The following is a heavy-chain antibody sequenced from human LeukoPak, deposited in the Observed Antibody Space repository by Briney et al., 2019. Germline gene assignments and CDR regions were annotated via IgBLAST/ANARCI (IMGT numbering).Heavy chain of an antibody. V-gene: IGHV1-69*05. Sequence: GASVKVSCKASGGTFSSYAISWVRQAPGQGLEWMGGIIPIFGTANYAQKFQGRVTITTDESTSTAYMELSSLRSEDTAVYYCANLRPGQLVRGDYWGQGTLVTVSS. D-gene: IGHD6-6*01. CDR3: ANLRPGQLVRGDY. J-gene: IGHJ4*02. CDR1: GGTFSSYA. CDR2: IIPIFGTA.